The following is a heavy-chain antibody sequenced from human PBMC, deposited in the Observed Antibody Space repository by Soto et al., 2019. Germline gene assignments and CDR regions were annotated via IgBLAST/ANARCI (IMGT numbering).Heavy chain of an antibody. J-gene: IGHJ3*02. Sequence: GGSLRLSCAASGFTFDDYAMHWVRQAPGKGLEWVSGISWNSGSIGYADSVKGRFTISRDNAKNSLYLQMNSLRAEDTALYYCAKDTRTTIFGVVIIQGAFDIWGQGTMVTVSS. CDR3: AKDTRTTIFGVVIIQGAFDI. CDR2: ISWNSGSI. D-gene: IGHD3-3*01. CDR1: GFTFDDYA. V-gene: IGHV3-9*01.